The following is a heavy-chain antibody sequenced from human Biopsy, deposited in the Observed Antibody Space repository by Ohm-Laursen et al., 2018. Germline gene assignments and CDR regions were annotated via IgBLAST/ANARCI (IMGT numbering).Heavy chain of an antibody. D-gene: IGHD6-25*01. CDR1: GFIFSDYG. V-gene: IGHV3-9*01. CDR2: ISGSSNNI. CDR3: TKRRTAVRPFDS. Sequence: SLRLSCSASGFIFSDYGMHWVRQAPGKGLEWVSGISGSSNNIIYADSVRGRFTISRGNAKNSLYLEMNSLRSEDTAFYYCTKRRTAVRPFDSWGHGTLVTVSS. J-gene: IGHJ4*01.